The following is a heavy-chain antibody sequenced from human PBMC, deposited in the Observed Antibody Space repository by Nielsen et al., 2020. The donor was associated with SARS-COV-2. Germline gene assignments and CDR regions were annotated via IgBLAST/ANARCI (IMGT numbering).Heavy chain of an antibody. CDR1: GFTFSSYA. Sequence: GESLKISCAASGFTFSSYAMSWVRQAPGKGLEWVSVIYSGGSSTYYADSVKGRFTISRDNSKNTLYLQMNSLRAEDTAVYYCAKDPPLYYYDSSGPRYFQHWGQGTLVTVSS. V-gene: IGHV3-23*03. D-gene: IGHD3-22*01. CDR2: IYSGGSST. CDR3: AKDPPLYYYDSSGPRYFQH. J-gene: IGHJ1*01.